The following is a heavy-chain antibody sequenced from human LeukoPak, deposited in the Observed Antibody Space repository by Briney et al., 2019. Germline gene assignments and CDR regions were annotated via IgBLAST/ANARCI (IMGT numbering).Heavy chain of an antibody. CDR2: ISSSGSTI. Sequence: PGGSLRLSCAASGFRFGDYYMSWIRQAPGKGQEWVSHISSSGSTIYYADSMKGRFTISRDNAKNSLYLQMNSLRAEDTAVYYCARALWLGEGFFDYWGQGTLVTVSS. CDR3: ARALWLGEGFFDY. V-gene: IGHV3-11*04. D-gene: IGHD3-10*01. J-gene: IGHJ4*02. CDR1: GFRFGDYY.